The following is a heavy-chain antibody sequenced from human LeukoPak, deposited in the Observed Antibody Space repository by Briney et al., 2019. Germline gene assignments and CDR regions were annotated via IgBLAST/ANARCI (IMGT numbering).Heavy chain of an antibody. Sequence: GESLKISCKGSGYSFTSYWIGWVRQMPGKGLEWMGNIYPGDSDTRYSPSFQGQVTISADKSISTAYLQWSSLKASDTAMYYCARHRGSSWPYYYYYGMDVWGQGTTVTVSS. CDR2: IYPGDSDT. CDR1: GYSFTSYW. V-gene: IGHV5-51*01. CDR3: ARHRGSSWPYYYYYGMDV. D-gene: IGHD6-13*01. J-gene: IGHJ6*02.